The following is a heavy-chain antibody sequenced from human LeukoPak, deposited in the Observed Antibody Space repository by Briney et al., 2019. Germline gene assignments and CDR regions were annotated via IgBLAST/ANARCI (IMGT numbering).Heavy chain of an antibody. CDR3: ARDRLTSGSYFFDY. Sequence: PGGSLRLSCAPSAFTFSDYSMNCVRQAPGKGLEWISYITGRSSTIYYADSVRGRFTISRDNAKNSMYLQMNSLRAEDTAVYYCARDRLTSGSYFFDYWGQGALVTVSS. D-gene: IGHD1-26*01. CDR1: AFTFSDYS. V-gene: IGHV3-48*01. CDR2: ITGRSSTI. J-gene: IGHJ4*02.